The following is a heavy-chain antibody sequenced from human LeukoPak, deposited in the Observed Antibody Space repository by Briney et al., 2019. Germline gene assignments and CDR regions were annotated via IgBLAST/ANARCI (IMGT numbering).Heavy chain of an antibody. J-gene: IGHJ4*02. D-gene: IGHD3-10*01. CDR3: ARGLVRGVNVGDY. Sequence: ASVKVSFKASGYTFTGYYMHWVRQAPGQGLEWMGWINPNSGGTNYAQKFQGRVTMTRDTSISTAYMELSRLRSDDTAVYYCARGLVRGVNVGDYWGQGTLATVSS. CDR2: INPNSGGT. V-gene: IGHV1-2*02. CDR1: GYTFTGYY.